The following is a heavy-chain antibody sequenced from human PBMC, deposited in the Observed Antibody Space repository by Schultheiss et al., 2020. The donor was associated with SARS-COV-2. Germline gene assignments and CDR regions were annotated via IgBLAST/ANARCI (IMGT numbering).Heavy chain of an antibody. V-gene: IGHV3-7*01. Sequence: GGSLRLSCAASGFTLNDYWRSWVRQAPGRRPEWVATIKQDGSERHYVDSVKGRFTISRDNDANSLSLQMYNMRAEDTALYYCVRVDRYFEDSRYRSFDSWGQGTLVTVSS. CDR1: GFTLNDYW. CDR3: VRVDRYFEDSRYRSFDS. CDR2: IKQDGSER. D-gene: IGHD3-16*02. J-gene: IGHJ4*02.